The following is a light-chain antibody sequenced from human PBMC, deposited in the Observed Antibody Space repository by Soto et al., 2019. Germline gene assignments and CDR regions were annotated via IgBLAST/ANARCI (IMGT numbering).Light chain of an antibody. V-gene: IGLV2-8*01. CDR2: EVN. J-gene: IGLJ1*01. CDR3: TSYAGGNNV. CDR1: SSDVGGYNF. Sequence: QSALTQPPSASGSPGQSVTISCTGTSSDVGGYNFVSWYQQYPGKVPKLMVYEVNKRPSGVPYRFSGSKSGNTASMTVSGLQAEEEADYYCTSYAGGNNVFGTGTKVTVL.